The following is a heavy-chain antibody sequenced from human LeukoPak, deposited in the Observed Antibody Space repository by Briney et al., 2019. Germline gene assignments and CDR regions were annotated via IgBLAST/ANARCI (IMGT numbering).Heavy chain of an antibody. V-gene: IGHV1-18*01. CDR1: GYTFTTYA. Sequence: ASVEVSCKASGYTFTTYAISWVRQAPGQGLEWMGWITTNNGNTNYAQNLQGRVTVTTDTSTSTAYMELRSLRSDDTAVYYCARTFVDLRPSAFDIWAKGQWSPSLQ. CDR3: ARTFVDLRPSAFDI. J-gene: IGHJ3*02. D-gene: IGHD4-17*01. CDR2: ITTNNGNT.